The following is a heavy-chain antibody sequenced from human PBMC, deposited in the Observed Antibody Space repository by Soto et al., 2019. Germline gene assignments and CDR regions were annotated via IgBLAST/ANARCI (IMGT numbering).Heavy chain of an antibody. CDR1: GGSIISGDYY. V-gene: IGHV4-30-4*01. CDR2: IYYSGST. Sequence: PSETLALTCTFSGGSIISGDYYWSWIRQPPGKGLEWIGYIYYSGSTYYNPSLKSRVTISVDTSKNQFSLKLSSVTAADTAVYYCARDLGDYYDSSGSLFDYWGQGTLVTVSS. CDR3: ARDLGDYYDSSGSLFDY. J-gene: IGHJ4*02. D-gene: IGHD3-22*01.